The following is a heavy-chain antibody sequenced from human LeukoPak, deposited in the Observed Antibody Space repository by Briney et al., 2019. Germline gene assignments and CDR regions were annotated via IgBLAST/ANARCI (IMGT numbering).Heavy chain of an antibody. Sequence: GGSLRLSCAASGLTFITYNMNWLRQAPGKGLEWVSYISPSRNTIYYADSVKGRFTISRDNAKNSLYLQMNSLRAEDTAVYYCAKESEWLFFEYFGQGTLVTVSA. J-gene: IGHJ4*02. V-gene: IGHV3-48*01. CDR1: GLTFITYN. CDR2: ISPSRNTI. CDR3: AKESEWLFFEY. D-gene: IGHD3-3*01.